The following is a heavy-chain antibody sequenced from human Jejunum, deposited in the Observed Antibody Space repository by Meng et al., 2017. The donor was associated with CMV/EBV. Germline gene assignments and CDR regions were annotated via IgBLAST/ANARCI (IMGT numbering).Heavy chain of an antibody. Sequence: CAASGFSFDDYPMHWVRQAPGKGLECVSLISRRGDVTYYADSLKGRFTISRDNAKNTLYLQMSGLRVEDTAVYYCARDWSGYIDYWGQGNLVTVSS. V-gene: IGHV3-43*01. CDR3: ARDWSGYIDY. D-gene: IGHD3-3*01. CDR2: ISRRGDVT. CDR1: GFSFDDYP. J-gene: IGHJ4*02.